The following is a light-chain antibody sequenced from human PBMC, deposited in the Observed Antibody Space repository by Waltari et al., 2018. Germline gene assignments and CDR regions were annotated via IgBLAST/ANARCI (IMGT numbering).Light chain of an antibody. J-gene: IGKJ5*01. CDR1: QSILYSKNY. CDR2: WAS. Sequence: DIVMTQSPDSLAVSLGERATMNCKSSQSILYSKNYLAWYQQKPGQPPKLLIYWASTREFGVPDRFRGSGSGADFTLTISSLQAEDVAVYFCQQYYSNPITFGQGTRLEIK. CDR3: QQYYSNPIT. V-gene: IGKV4-1*01.